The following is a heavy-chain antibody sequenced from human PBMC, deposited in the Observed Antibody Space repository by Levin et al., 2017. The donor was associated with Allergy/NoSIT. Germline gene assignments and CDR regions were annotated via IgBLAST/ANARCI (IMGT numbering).Heavy chain of an antibody. J-gene: IGHJ6*03. CDR1: GGSVSSGTYY. CDR2: IYNDGGT. V-gene: IGHV4-61*02. Sequence: SQTLSLPCTVSGGSVSSGTYYWSWIRQPAGKGLEWIGRIYNDGGTNYNPSLKSRVSISLDTSTNQFSLKLSPVTAADTAVYYCAATTVTTGLSYYYYYMDVWGKGSTVTVSS. CDR3: AATTVTTGLSYYYYYMDV. D-gene: IGHD4-17*01.